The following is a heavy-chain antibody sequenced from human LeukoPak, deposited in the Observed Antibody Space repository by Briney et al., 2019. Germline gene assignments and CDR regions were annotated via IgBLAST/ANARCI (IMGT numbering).Heavy chain of an antibody. D-gene: IGHD6-19*01. Sequence: PGGSLRLSCAASGFTFSSYSMSWVRQAPGEGLGWVSSICSSSSYIYYADSVKGRFTISRDNSKNTLYLQMNSLRAEDTAVYYCAKRGSGWYEDYYYYMDVWGKGTTVTISS. J-gene: IGHJ6*03. CDR2: ICSSSSYI. CDR1: GFTFSSYS. V-gene: IGHV3-21*04. CDR3: AKRGSGWYEDYYYYMDV.